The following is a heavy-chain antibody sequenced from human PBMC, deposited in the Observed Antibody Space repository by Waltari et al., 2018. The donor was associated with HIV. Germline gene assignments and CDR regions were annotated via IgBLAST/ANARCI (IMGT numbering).Heavy chain of an antibody. V-gene: IGHV3-23*01. CDR3: VKGAVWGGPEGDGC. J-gene: IGHJ4*02. Sequence: EVHLLESGGALAQPGGSLKLSCAASGFSFVLPSMTWVRQAPGKGLEGVSAIRPTAETFYSDSVKGRFTIYRDNSANTVHLQMTGLRVEDTAMYYCVKGAVWGGPEGDGCWGQGTLVTVSS. CDR1: GFSFVLPS. D-gene: IGHD3-3*01. CDR2: IRPTAET.